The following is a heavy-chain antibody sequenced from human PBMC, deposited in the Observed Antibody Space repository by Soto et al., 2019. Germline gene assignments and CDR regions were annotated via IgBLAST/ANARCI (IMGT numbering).Heavy chain of an antibody. CDR3: TTIGYSYGRVFDY. V-gene: IGHV3-15*01. CDR2: IKSKTDGGTT. CDR1: GFTFSNAW. D-gene: IGHD5-18*01. Sequence: EVQLVESGGGLVKPGGSLRLSCAASGFTFSNAWVSWVRQAPGKGLEWVGRIKSKTDGGTTDYAAPVKGRFTISRDDSKNTLYLQMNSLKTEDTAVYYCTTIGYSYGRVFDYWGQGTLVTVSS. J-gene: IGHJ4*02.